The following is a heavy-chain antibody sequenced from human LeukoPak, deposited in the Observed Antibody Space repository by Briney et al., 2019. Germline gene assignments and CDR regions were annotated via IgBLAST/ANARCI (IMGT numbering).Heavy chain of an antibody. J-gene: IGHJ4*02. V-gene: IGHV4-39*01. Sequence: PSETLSLTCTVSGGSISSSSYYWGWIRQPPGKGLEWIGSIYYSGSTYYNPSLKSRVTISVDTSKNQFSLKLSSVTAADTAVYYCARHERSSWYGVSVAGFAGHDYWGQGTLVTVSS. D-gene: IGHD6-13*01. CDR3: ARHERSSWYGVSVAGFAGHDY. CDR2: IYYSGST. CDR1: GGSISSSSYY.